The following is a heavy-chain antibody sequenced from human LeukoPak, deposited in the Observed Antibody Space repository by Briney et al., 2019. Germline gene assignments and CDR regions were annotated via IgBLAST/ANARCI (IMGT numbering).Heavy chain of an antibody. D-gene: IGHD2-21*01. Sequence: GGSLRLSCAASGFTFDNSAMSWVRRAPGRGLEWVSAISGSGGSTYSADSVKGRFSISRDNSKNTLFLQMSSLRAEDTAVYYCAKGSGATRPYYFDYWGQGTLVTVSS. CDR1: GFTFDNSA. CDR3: AKGSGATRPYYFDY. J-gene: IGHJ4*02. V-gene: IGHV3-23*01. CDR2: ISGSGGST.